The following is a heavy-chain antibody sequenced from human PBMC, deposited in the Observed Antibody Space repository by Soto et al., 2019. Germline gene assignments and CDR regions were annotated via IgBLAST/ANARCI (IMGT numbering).Heavy chain of an antibody. CDR1: GGSISSSSYY. J-gene: IGHJ3*02. Sequence: QLQLQESGPGLAKPSETLSLTCAVSGGSISSSSYYWGWIRQPPGKGLEWIGSMYYSGSTYYNPSLKSRVTISVDTSKNQCSLKLSSVTAADTAVYYCAGGVATIPYAFDIWGQGTMVTVSS. CDR3: AGGVATIPYAFDI. CDR2: MYYSGST. D-gene: IGHD5-12*01. V-gene: IGHV4-39*01.